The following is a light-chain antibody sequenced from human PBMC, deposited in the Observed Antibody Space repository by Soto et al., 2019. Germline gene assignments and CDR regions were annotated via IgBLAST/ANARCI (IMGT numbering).Light chain of an antibody. J-gene: IGKJ1*01. CDR2: SIS. Sequence: DIQMTQSPSSLSASVGDRVTITCRASQSVSRFLNWYQQKAGKAPNLLVHSISILESGVPSRFSGSGSGTDFTLTISSLQPEDFATYYCQQSYSNPRTFGQGTKAEIK. V-gene: IGKV1-39*01. CDR1: QSVSRF. CDR3: QQSYSNPRT.